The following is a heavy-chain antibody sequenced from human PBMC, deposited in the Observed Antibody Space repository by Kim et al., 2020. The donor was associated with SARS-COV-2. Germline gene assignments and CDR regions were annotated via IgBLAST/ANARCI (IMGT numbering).Heavy chain of an antibody. D-gene: IGHD5-18*01. Sequence: YVADQVTISRDNSKNTVYLKINSLRAEDTAVYYCARDRDGYSYGTSGMDVWGQGTPVTVSS. CDR3: ARDRDGYSYGTSGMDV. J-gene: IGHJ6*02. V-gene: IGHV3-30*07.